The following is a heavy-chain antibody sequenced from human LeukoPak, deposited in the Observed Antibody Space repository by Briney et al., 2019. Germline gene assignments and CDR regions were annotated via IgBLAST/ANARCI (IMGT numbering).Heavy chain of an antibody. CDR2: IYYSGST. J-gene: IGHJ5*02. D-gene: IGHD4-11*01. CDR3: ARDLLYSNYVRWFDP. V-gene: IGHV4-39*07. CDR1: GGSISSSSYY. Sequence: SETLSLTCTVSGGSISSSSYYWGWIRQPPGKGLEWIGSIYYSGSTYYNPSLKSRVTISVDTSKNQFSLKLSSVTAADTAVYYCARDLLYSNYVRWFDPWGQGTLVTVSS.